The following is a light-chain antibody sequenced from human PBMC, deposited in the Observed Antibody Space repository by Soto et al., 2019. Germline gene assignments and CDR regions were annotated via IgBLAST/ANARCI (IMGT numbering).Light chain of an antibody. J-gene: IGKJ1*01. V-gene: IGKV1-17*03. CDR2: DAS. CDR3: QQYYSYWT. CDR1: QGISNY. Sequence: DIQMTQSPAAMSASVGDRVTITCRAGQGISNYLAWSQQKPGKAPKLLIYDASSLQSGVPSRFSGSGSGTEFALTIISLQPDEFATYYCQQYYSYWTFGQGTKVDIK.